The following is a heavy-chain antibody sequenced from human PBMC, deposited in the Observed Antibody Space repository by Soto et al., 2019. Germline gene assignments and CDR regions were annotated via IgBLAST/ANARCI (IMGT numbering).Heavy chain of an antibody. CDR2: IYYSGTT. J-gene: IGHJ4*02. D-gene: IGHD4-17*01. CDR1: GRSISPFY. CDR3: AAVGGYYGDYPNFDY. Sequence: SETLSLTCSVSGRSISPFYWSWIRQPPGKGLEWIGSIYYSGTTNYNPALMSRVTISVDTSKNHFSLRLTSVTAADTAVYYCAAVGGYYGDYPNFDYWGRGTLVTVSS. V-gene: IGHV4-59*01.